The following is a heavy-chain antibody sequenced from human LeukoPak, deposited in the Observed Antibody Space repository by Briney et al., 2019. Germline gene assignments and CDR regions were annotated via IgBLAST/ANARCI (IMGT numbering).Heavy chain of an antibody. J-gene: IGHJ4*02. CDR1: GFPFSSYW. Sequence: GSLRLSCAASGFPFSSYWMHWVRQAPGKGLVWVSRINTDGSSTSYADSVKGRFTISRDNAKNTLYLQMNSLRAEDTAVYYCARVAQSIAAPLDYWGQGTLITVSS. V-gene: IGHV3-74*01. D-gene: IGHD6-6*01. CDR2: INTDGSST. CDR3: ARVAQSIAAPLDY.